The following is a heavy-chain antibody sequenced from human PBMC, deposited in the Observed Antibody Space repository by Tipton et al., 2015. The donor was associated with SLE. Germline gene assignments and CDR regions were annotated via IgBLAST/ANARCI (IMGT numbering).Heavy chain of an antibody. V-gene: IGHV4-34*01. CDR3: ARRPGSIAAQ. CDR2: INHSGST. Sequence: TLSLTCAVYGGSFSGYYWSWIHQPPGKGLEWIGEINHSGSTNYNPSLKSRVTISVDTSKKQMSLKLSAVTAADTAVYYCARRPGSIAAQWGQGTLVTVSS. D-gene: IGHD6-6*01. CDR1: GGSFSGYY. J-gene: IGHJ4*02.